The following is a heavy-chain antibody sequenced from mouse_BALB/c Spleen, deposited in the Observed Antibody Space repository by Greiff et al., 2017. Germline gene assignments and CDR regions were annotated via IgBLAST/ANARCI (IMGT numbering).Heavy chain of an antibody. CDR2: ISSGGSYT. D-gene: IGHD2-1*01. V-gene: IGHV5-6*01. CDR3: ARHESGNYYFDY. CDR1: GFTFSSYG. J-gene: IGHJ2*01. Sequence: EVKLVESGGDLVKPGGSLKLSCAASGFTFSSYGMSWVRQTPDKRLEWVATISSGGSYTYYPDSVKGRFTISRDNAKNTLYLQMSSLKSEDTAMYYCARHESGNYYFDYWGQGTTLTVSS.